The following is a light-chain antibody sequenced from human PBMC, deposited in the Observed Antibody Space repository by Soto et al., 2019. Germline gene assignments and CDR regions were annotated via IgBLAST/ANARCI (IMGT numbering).Light chain of an antibody. CDR1: HSISIY. J-gene: IGKJ3*01. CDR3: QQSYSTPFT. Sequence: DIQMTQSPSALSASVGDRVTITCRTSHSISIYLNWYQQKPGKAPKLLIYAASSLQSGVPSSFSGSGSGTHFTLTISSLQPEDFATYYCQQSYSTPFTFGPGTKVDIK. CDR2: AAS. V-gene: IGKV1-39*01.